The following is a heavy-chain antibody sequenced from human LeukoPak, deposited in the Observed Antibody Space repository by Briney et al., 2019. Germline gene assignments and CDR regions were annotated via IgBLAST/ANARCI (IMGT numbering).Heavy chain of an antibody. J-gene: IGHJ4*02. CDR2: IRNDGSNE. CDR3: VRDRDWAFDY. D-gene: IGHD2-21*01. Sequence: GGSLRLSCAASGFTFSSYGMHWVRQAPGKGLEWVAFIRNDGSNEYYADSVKGRFTISRDNSKNTLSLRMNSLRAEDTAVYYCVRDRDWAFDYWGQGILVTVSS. V-gene: IGHV3-30*02. CDR1: GFTFSSYG.